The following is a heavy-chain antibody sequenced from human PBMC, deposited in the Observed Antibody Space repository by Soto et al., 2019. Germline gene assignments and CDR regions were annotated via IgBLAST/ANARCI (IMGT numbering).Heavy chain of an antibody. V-gene: IGHV4-31*03. CDR2: IYYSGST. Sequence: QVQLQESGPGLVKPSQTLSLTCTVSGGSISSGGYYWSWIRQHPGKGLEWIGYIYYSGSTYYNPSLKSRVTISVDTSKNQFSLQLSSVTAADTAVYYCARELGDYIWGSYRPTGAFDIWGQGTMVTVSS. CDR1: GGSISSGGYY. CDR3: ARELGDYIWGSYRPTGAFDI. D-gene: IGHD3-16*02. J-gene: IGHJ3*02.